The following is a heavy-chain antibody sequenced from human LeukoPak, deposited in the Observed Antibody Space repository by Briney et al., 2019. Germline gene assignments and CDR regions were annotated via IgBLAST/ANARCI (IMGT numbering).Heavy chain of an antibody. D-gene: IGHD4-23*01. CDR1: GFTFSSYA. CDR2: ISGSGGST. J-gene: IGHJ4*02. V-gene: IGHV3-23*01. Sequence: PGGSLRLSCAASGFTFSSYAMSWVRQAPGKGLEWVSAISGSGGSTYYADSVKGRFTISRDNSKNTLYLQMNSLRAEDTAVYYCARDVADRNTTVVTPSQFVGVDYWGQGTLVTVSS. CDR3: ARDVADRNTTVVTPSQFVGVDY.